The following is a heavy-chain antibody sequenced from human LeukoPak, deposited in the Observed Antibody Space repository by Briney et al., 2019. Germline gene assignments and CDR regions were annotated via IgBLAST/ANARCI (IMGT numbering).Heavy chain of an antibody. V-gene: IGHV3-7*03. D-gene: IGHD3-16*01. J-gene: IGHJ4*02. CDR3: AKDIIRGLRGGLFDY. CDR2: IKQDGSEK. Sequence: GGSLRLSCAASGFTFSSYWMSWVRQAPGKGLEWVANIKQDGSEKYYVDSVKGRFTISRDNAKNSLYLQMNSLRAEDTALYYCAKDIIRGLRGGLFDYWGQGTLVTVSS. CDR1: GFTFSSYW.